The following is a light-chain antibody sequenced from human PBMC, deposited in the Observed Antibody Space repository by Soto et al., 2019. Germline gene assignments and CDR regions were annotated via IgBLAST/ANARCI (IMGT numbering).Light chain of an antibody. V-gene: IGKV1-39*01. CDR2: AAS. CDR1: QSISSY. J-gene: IGKJ4*01. CDR3: QQSYSTLGT. Sequence: DIQMTHSPSSLSASVGDRVTITCRASQSISSYLNWYQQKPGKAPKLLIYAASSLQSGVPSRFSGSGSGTDFTLTISSLQPEDFATYYCQQSYSTLGTFGGGTKVDIK.